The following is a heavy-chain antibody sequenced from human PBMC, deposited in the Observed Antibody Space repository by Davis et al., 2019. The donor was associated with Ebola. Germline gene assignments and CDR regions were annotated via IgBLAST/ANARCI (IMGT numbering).Heavy chain of an antibody. CDR3: ARGLLNNWNYYYYYMDV. V-gene: IGHV1-69*10. J-gene: IGHJ6*03. Sequence: SVKVSCKASGGTFTSYAISWVRQAPGQGPEWMGGIIPNVGLANYAPKFQGRVTITADKSTSTAYMELRSLRSEDTAVYYCARGLLNNWNYYYYYMDVWGKGTTVTVSS. D-gene: IGHD1-20*01. CDR1: GGTFTSYA. CDR2: IIPNVGLA.